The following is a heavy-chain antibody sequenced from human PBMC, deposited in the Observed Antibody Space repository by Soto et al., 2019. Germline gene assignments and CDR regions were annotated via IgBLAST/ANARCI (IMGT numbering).Heavy chain of an antibody. D-gene: IGHD4-17*01. V-gene: IGHV3-23*01. CDR3: AKLIYDYGDNSALDY. CDR2: ISGSGGST. Sequence: GGSLRLSCAASGFTFSSYAMSWVRQAPGKGLEWVSAISGSGGSTYYADSVKGRLTISRDNYKNTLYLQMKSLRAEDTAVYYCAKLIYDYGDNSALDYWGPGTIVTVYS. CDR1: GFTFSSYA. J-gene: IGHJ4*02.